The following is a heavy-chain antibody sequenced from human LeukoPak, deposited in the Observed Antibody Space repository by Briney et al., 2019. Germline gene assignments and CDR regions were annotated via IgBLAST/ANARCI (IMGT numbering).Heavy chain of an antibody. CDR3: ARDYSSGGSYYYYMDV. D-gene: IGHD6-19*01. CDR1: GYTFTSYD. Sequence: ASVKVSCKASGYTFTSYDINWVGQAPGQGLEWMGWMNPNSGNTGYAQKFQGRVTITRNTSISTAYMELSSLRSEDTAVYYCARDYSSGGSYYYYMDVWGKGTTVTVSS. CDR2: MNPNSGNT. J-gene: IGHJ6*03. V-gene: IGHV1-8*03.